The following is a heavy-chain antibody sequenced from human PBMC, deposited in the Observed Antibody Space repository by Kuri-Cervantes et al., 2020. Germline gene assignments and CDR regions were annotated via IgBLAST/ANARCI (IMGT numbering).Heavy chain of an antibody. V-gene: IGHV3-53*01. CDR3: ARDGFDY. J-gene: IGHJ4*02. Sequence: GESLKISCAASGFTVSSNYMSWVRQAPGKGLEWVSVIYSSGSTYYADSVKGRFTISRDNSKNTLYLQMNSLRAEDTAVYYCARDGFDYWGQGTLVTVSS. CDR2: IYSSGST. CDR1: GFTVSSNY.